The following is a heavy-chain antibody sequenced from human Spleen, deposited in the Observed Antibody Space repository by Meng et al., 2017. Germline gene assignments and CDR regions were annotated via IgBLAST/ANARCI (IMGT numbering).Heavy chain of an antibody. Sequence: QVQLQLWGAGLLKPSETLSLTCAVYGGSFSGYYWSWIRQPPGKGLEWIGEINHSGSTNYNPSLKSRVTISVDTSKNQFSLKLSSVTAADTAVYYCARRDYYGPIGYWGQGTLVTVSS. V-gene: IGHV4-34*01. CDR3: ARRDYYGPIGY. J-gene: IGHJ4*02. CDR2: INHSGST. D-gene: IGHD3-10*01. CDR1: GGSFSGYY.